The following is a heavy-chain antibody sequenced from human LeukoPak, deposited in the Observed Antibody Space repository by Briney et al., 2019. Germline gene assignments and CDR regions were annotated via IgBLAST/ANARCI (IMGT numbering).Heavy chain of an antibody. Sequence: SVKVSCKASGGTFSSYAISWVRQAPGQGLEWMGGIIPIFGTANYAQKFQGRVTITTDESTSTAYMELSSLRSEDTAVYYCATIKYSSSAGASDYWGQGTLVTVSS. V-gene: IGHV1-69*05. J-gene: IGHJ4*02. CDR3: ATIKYSSSAGASDY. CDR2: IIPIFGTA. CDR1: GGTFSSYA. D-gene: IGHD6-6*01.